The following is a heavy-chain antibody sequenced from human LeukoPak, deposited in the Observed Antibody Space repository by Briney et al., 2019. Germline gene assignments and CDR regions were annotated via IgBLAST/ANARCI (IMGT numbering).Heavy chain of an antibody. D-gene: IGHD4-17*01. V-gene: IGHV4-39*01. CDR1: GGSISSSSYY. CDR2: IYYSGST. J-gene: IGHJ4*02. Sequence: PSETLSLTCTVSGGSISSSSYYWSWIRQPPGKGLEWIGSIYYSGSTYYNPSLKSRVTISVDTSKNQFSLKLSSVTAADTAVYYCVLRTVTSYSEGDYWGQGTLVTVSS. CDR3: VLRTVTSYSEGDY.